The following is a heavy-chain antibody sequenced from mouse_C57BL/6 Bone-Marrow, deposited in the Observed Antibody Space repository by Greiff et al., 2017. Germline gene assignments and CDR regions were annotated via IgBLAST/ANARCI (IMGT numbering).Heavy chain of an antibody. CDR2: IDPSDSYT. D-gene: IGHD3-2*02. CDR3: ARYSSGYCAMDY. CDR1: GYTFTSYW. J-gene: IGHJ4*01. Sequence: VQLQQSGAELVMPGASVKLSCKASGYTFTSYWMHWVKQRPGQGLEWIGEIDPSDSYTNYNQKFKGKSTLTVDKSYSTACMQLSSLSSEDSAVYYCARYSSGYCAMDYWGQGTSVTVSA. V-gene: IGHV1-69*01.